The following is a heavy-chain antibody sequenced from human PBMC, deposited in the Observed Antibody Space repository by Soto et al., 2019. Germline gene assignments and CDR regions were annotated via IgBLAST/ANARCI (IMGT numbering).Heavy chain of an antibody. V-gene: IGHV1-18*01. CDR3: ARGDGDTLDY. CDR2: INAYVGET. J-gene: IGHJ4*02. Sequence: QVQLVQSGAEVKKPGASVKVSCKASGYRFTHYGITWVRQAPGQGLEWTGWINAYVGETKSAKNYEGRVTVTMDTSTNTAYLELRSLRSDDTAVYYCARGDGDTLDYWGQGTLVRVSA. CDR1: GYRFTHYG.